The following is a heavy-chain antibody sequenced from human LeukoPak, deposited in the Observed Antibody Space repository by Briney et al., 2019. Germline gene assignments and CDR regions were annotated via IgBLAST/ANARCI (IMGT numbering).Heavy chain of an antibody. Sequence: GGSLRLACAAPGFTFSDYAMSWVRQAPGKGLEWVSAISGSGATTYHADSVKGLFTISRDNSKNTLYLEMSSLRAEDTAVYYCAREITTVAGTGVPDYWGQGTLVTVSS. J-gene: IGHJ4*02. CDR2: ISGSGATT. CDR3: AREITTVAGTGVPDY. D-gene: IGHD6-19*01. CDR1: GFTFSDYA. V-gene: IGHV3-23*01.